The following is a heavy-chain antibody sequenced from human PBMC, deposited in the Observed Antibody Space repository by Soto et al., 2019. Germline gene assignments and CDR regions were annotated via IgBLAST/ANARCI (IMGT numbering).Heavy chain of an antibody. Sequence: QLHLVQSGAVVKKPGASVTVSCSASGYPVTAYYMHWVRQAPGRGLEWMGGINPATGAAKYTQTFQGRVTMTRDTSTSTVFMGLGGLKSEDPAVFYWAGGGGVGVAGSAAFDMWGQGTLVTVSS. J-gene: IGHJ3*02. D-gene: IGHD3-3*01. V-gene: IGHV1-2*02. CDR3: AGGGGVGVAGSAAFDM. CDR2: INPATGAA. CDR1: GYPVTAYY.